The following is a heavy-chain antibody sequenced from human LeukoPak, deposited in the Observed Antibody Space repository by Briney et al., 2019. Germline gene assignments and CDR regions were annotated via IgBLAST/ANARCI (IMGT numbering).Heavy chain of an antibody. Sequence: SETLSLTCTVSGDSISSYYWRWLRQPPGKGLEWIGYIYYSGSTNYNPSLKSRVPISVDTSKNQFSLKLSSVTAADTAVYYCARLTPYYYDSAEGWFDPWGQGTLVTVSS. CDR1: GDSISSYY. CDR3: ARLTPYYYDSAEGWFDP. CDR2: IYYSGST. J-gene: IGHJ5*02. V-gene: IGHV4-59*08. D-gene: IGHD3-22*01.